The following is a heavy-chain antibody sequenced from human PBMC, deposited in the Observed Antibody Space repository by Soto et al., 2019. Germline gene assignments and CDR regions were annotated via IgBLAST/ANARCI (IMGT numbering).Heavy chain of an antibody. CDR2: INPNSGGT. CDR3: ARMGGMESSGGFIADYYSYMAF. Sequence: ASVKVSCKASGYTFTGYYMHWVRQAPGQGLEWMGWINPNSGGTNYAQKFQGWVTMTRDTSISTAYMELSRLRSDDTAVDYVARMGGMESSGGFIADYYSYMAFGGKGTRDTGSS. CDR1: GYTFTGYY. J-gene: IGHJ6*03. V-gene: IGHV1-2*04. D-gene: IGHD6-25*01.